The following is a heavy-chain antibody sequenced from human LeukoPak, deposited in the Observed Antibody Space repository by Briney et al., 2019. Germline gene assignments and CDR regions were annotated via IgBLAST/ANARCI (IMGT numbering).Heavy chain of an antibody. CDR3: ARDPYNSGSSYFDY. V-gene: IGHV3-23*01. D-gene: IGHD3-10*01. Sequence: PGGSLRLSCAASGFTFSGYAMNWVRQAPGKGLEWVSAIYSGGSTFYADSVKGRFTISRDNSKNTLYLQMNSLRAEDTAVYYCARDPYNSGSSYFDYWGQGTLVTVSS. CDR2: IYSGGST. J-gene: IGHJ4*02. CDR1: GFTFSGYA.